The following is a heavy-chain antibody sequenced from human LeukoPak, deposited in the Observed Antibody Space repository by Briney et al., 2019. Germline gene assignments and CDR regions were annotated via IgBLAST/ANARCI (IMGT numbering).Heavy chain of an antibody. D-gene: IGHD3-10*01. CDR2: INPNSGGT. J-gene: IGHJ4*02. CDR1: GYTFTGYY. V-gene: IGHV1-2*02. Sequence: ASVKVSCKASGYTFTGYYMHWVRQAPGQGLEWMGWINPNSGGTNYAQKFQGRVTMTRDTSISTAYMELSRLRSDDTAVYYCARERVSLWFGETGFDYWGQGTLVTVSS. CDR3: ARERVSLWFGETGFDY.